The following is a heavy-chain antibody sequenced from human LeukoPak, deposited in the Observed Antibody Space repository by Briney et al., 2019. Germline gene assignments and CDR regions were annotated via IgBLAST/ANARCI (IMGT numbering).Heavy chain of an antibody. CDR1: GYTFTSYD. Sequence: ASVKVSCKASGYTFTSYDINWVRQATGQGLEWMGWMNPNSGNTGYAQKFQGRVTMTRNTSISTAYMELGSLRSEDTAVYYCARDLYTVTTLGRGRGWFDPWGQGTLVTVSS. J-gene: IGHJ5*02. D-gene: IGHD4-11*01. V-gene: IGHV1-8*01. CDR3: ARDLYTVTTLGRGRGWFDP. CDR2: MNPNSGNT.